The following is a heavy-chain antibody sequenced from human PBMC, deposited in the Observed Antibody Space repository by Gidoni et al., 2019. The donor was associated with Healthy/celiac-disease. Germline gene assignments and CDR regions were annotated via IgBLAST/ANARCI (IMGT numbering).Heavy chain of an antibody. D-gene: IGHD6-13*01. J-gene: IGHJ6*03. CDR2: ISGSGGST. Sequence: AASGFTFSSYAMSWVRQAPGKGLEWVSAISGSGGSTYYADAVKGRFTISRDNSKNTLYLQMNSLRAEDTAVYYCAKVRKYSSSQSRTRYYYYMDVWGKGTTVTVSS. V-gene: IGHV3-23*01. CDR3: AKVRKYSSSQSRTRYYYYMDV. CDR1: GFTFSSYA.